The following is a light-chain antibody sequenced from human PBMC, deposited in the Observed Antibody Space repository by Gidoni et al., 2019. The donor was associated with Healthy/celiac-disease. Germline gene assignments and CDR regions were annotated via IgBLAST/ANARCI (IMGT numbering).Light chain of an antibody. J-gene: IGKJ5*01. Sequence: DIVMTQSPLSLPVTPGEPASISCRSSQSLLHSNGYNYLDWYLQKPGQSPHLLIYLGSNRASGAPDRFSGSGSGTDFTLKISRVEAEDVGVYYCMQALQTPITFSQGTRLEI. CDR2: LGS. CDR3: MQALQTPIT. CDR1: QSLLHSNGYNY. V-gene: IGKV2-28*01.